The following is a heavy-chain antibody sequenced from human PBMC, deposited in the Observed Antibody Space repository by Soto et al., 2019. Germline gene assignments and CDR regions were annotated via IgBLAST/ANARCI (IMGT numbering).Heavy chain of an antibody. CDR1: GDSVTYTNFY. Sequence: QLQLQESGPGLVKPSETLSLTCTLSGDSVTYTNFYWAWIRQPPGKGLEWIGSVYYSGTTYFSPSLKSRVTMSVDTSTNQFSLKLTSVTAAGTAVYCCARRVSSGWQSSYFDNWGQGTLVTVSS. D-gene: IGHD6-19*01. V-gene: IGHV4-39*01. CDR3: ARRVSSGWQSSYFDN. CDR2: VYYSGTT. J-gene: IGHJ4*02.